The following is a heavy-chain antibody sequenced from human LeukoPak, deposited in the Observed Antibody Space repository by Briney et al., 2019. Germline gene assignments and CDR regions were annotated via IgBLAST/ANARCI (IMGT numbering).Heavy chain of an antibody. CDR2: ISSSGSYI. Sequence: GGSLRLSCAASGFTFSSYSMNWVRQAPGKGLEWVSSISSSGSYIYYADSVKGRFTISRDNAKNSLYLQMNSLRAEDTAVYYCARGFWYCSGGSCYSAFFDYWGQGTLVTVSS. D-gene: IGHD2-15*01. CDR1: GFTFSSYS. V-gene: IGHV3-21*01. CDR3: ARGFWYCSGGSCYSAFFDY. J-gene: IGHJ4*02.